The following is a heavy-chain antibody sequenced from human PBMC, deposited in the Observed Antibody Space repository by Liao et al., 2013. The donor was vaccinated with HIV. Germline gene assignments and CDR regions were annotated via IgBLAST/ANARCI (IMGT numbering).Heavy chain of an antibody. Sequence: QVQLVQWGAGLLKPSETLTLSCVVSGGSFSGYYWSWIRQSPGKGLEWIGEINESGSTNYNPSLKRRVIISVQMSKNQFSLKLSSVTAADTAVYFCARDYYDSSGYLGHYYYYMDVWGKGTTVTVSS. J-gene: IGHJ6*03. CDR2: INESGST. CDR1: GGSFSGYY. CDR3: ARDYYDSSGYLGHYYYYMDV. V-gene: IGHV4-34*01. D-gene: IGHD3-22*01.